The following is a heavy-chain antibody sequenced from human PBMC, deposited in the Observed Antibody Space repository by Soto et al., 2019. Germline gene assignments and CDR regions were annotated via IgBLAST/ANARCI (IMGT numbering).Heavy chain of an antibody. J-gene: IGHJ4*02. V-gene: IGHV3-11*01. CDR1: GFTFSDYY. Sequence: GGSLRLSCAASGFTFSDYYMSWIRQAPGKGLDWISYISSSGGSIYYVDSVKGRFTISRDNDKNSVYLQMNSLRADDTAVYYCARVGGTGWITDYWGRGTLVTVPS. CDR2: ISSSGGSI. CDR3: ARVGGTGWITDY. D-gene: IGHD6-19*01.